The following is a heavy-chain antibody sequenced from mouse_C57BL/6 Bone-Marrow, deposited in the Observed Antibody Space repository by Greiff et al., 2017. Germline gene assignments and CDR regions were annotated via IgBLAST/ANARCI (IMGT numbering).Heavy chain of an antibody. CDR2: IYPRSGNT. J-gene: IGHJ3*01. CDR3: AVNWGFAY. D-gene: IGHD4-1*01. Sequence: QVQLKESGAELARPGASVKLSCKASGYTFTSYGISWVKQRTGQGLEWIGEIYPRSGNTYYNEKFKGKATLTADKSSSTAYMELRSLTSEDSAVYFCAVNWGFAYWGQGTLVTVSA. CDR1: GYTFTSYG. V-gene: IGHV1-81*01.